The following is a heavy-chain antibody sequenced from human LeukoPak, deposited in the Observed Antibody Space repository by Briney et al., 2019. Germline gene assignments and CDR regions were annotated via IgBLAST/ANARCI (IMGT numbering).Heavy chain of an antibody. CDR1: GYTFTSYA. CDR3: ARAGRGGYLDY. Sequence: ASVKVSCKASGYTFTSYAMNWVRQAPGQGLEWMGWINPNSGGTNYAQKFQGGVTMTRDTSISTAYMELSRLRSDDTAVYYCARAGRGGYLDYWGQGTLVTVSS. J-gene: IGHJ4*02. D-gene: IGHD3-16*02. CDR2: INPNSGGT. V-gene: IGHV1-2*02.